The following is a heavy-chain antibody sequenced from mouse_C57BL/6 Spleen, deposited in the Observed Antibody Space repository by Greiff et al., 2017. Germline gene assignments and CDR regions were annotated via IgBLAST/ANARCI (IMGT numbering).Heavy chain of an antibody. Sequence: QVQLQQSGAELVRPGASVTLSCKASGYTFTDYEMHWVKQTPVHGLEWIGAIDPETGGTAYNQKFKGKAILTADKSSSTAYMELRSLTSEDSAVYYCTSRNWDDYAIGSWGERASDSVSS. V-gene: IGHV1-15*01. CDR2: IDPETGGT. CDR1: GYTFTDYE. J-gene: IGHJ4*01. CDR3: TSRNWDDYAIGS. D-gene: IGHD4-1*01.